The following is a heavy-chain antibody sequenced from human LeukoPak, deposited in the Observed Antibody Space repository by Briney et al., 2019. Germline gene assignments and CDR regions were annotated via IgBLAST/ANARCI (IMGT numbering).Heavy chain of an antibody. D-gene: IGHD4-23*01. V-gene: IGHV3-49*04. CDR3: SRLDGGWVGKGDY. Sequence: GGSLRLSCTASGYRLSDYGLSWVRQAPGKGLEWVGFIRSKDNGGTTEYAASVKDSFIISTHASKSIAYLQMASLKTEDPAVYYRSRLDGGWVGKGDYWGQGTLVTVSS. J-gene: IGHJ4*02. CDR2: IRSKDNGGTT. CDR1: GYRLSDYG.